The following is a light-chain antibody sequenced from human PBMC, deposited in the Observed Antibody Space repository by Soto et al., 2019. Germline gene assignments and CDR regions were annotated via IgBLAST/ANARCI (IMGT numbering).Light chain of an antibody. CDR3: CSDAFSSDIV. Sequence: QSVLTQPPSASGSPGQSVTISCTGTSSDVGGYNFVSWYQQHPGKAPKLIIYDVTNRPSGVPDRFSGSKSGNTASLTVSGLQADDEADYYCCSDAFSSDIVFGTGTKLTVL. V-gene: IGLV2-8*01. CDR2: DVT. J-gene: IGLJ1*01. CDR1: SSDVGGYNF.